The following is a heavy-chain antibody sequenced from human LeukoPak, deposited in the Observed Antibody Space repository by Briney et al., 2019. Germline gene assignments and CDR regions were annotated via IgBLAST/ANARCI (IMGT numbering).Heavy chain of an antibody. J-gene: IGHJ6*02. D-gene: IGHD3-10*01. CDR1: GYTFTSYY. CDR3: ARSPIRWVGEPRYYGMDV. V-gene: IGHV1-2*02. CDR2: INPNSGGT. Sequence: ASVKVSCKASGYTFTSYYMHWVRQAPGQGLEWMGWINPNSGGTNYAQKFQGRVTMTRDTSISTAYMELSRLRSDDTAVYYCARSPIRWVGEPRYYGMDVWGQGTTVTVSS.